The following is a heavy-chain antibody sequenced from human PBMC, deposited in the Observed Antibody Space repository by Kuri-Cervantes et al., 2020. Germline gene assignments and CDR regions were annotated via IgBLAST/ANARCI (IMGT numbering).Heavy chain of an antibody. D-gene: IGHD4-17*01. CDR2: ISGSGGST. Sequence: LSLTCAASGFTFSSYAMSWVRQAPGKGLEWVSAISGSGGSTYYADSVKGRFTISRDNSKNTLYLQMNSLRAEDTAVYYCARGHYGDYGGRYYYYYGMDVWGQGTTVTVSS. CDR3: ARGHYGDYGGRYYYYYGMDV. J-gene: IGHJ6*02. CDR1: GFTFSSYA. V-gene: IGHV3-23*01.